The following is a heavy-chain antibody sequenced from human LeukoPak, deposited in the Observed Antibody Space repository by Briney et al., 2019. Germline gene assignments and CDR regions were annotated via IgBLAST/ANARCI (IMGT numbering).Heavy chain of an antibody. CDR1: GGSISSSSYY. J-gene: IGHJ5*02. Sequence: SETLSLTCTVSGGSISSSSYYWGWIRQPPGKGLEWIGYIYYSGSTNYNPSLKSRVTISVDTSKNQFSLKLSSVTAADTAVYYCARVGTMVRGVSLDPWGQGTLVTVSS. D-gene: IGHD3-10*01. V-gene: IGHV4-61*05. CDR3: ARVGTMVRGVSLDP. CDR2: IYYSGST.